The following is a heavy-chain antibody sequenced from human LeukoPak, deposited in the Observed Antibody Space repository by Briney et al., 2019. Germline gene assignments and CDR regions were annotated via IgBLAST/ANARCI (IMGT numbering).Heavy chain of an antibody. CDR3: GVWFGELLSPFDY. D-gene: IGHD3-10*01. J-gene: IGHJ4*02. Sequence: GGSLRLSCAASGFTSSSYGMHWVRQAPGKGLEWVAVISYDGSNKYYADSVKGRFTISRDNSKNTLYLQMNSLRAEDTAVYYCGVWFGELLSPFDYWGQGTLVTVSS. V-gene: IGHV3-30*03. CDR1: GFTSSSYG. CDR2: ISYDGSNK.